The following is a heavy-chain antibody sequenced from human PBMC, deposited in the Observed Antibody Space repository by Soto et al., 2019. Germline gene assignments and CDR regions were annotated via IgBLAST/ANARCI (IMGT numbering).Heavy chain of an antibody. CDR3: ATVTSQILYDDAFDI. D-gene: IGHD2-15*01. Sequence: ASVKVSCKVSGYTLTELSMHWVRQAPGKGLEWMGGFDPEDGEAIYAQKFQGRVTMTEDTSTDTAYMELSSLRSEDTAVYYCATVTSQILYDDAFDIWGQGTMVTVSS. CDR1: GYTLTELS. J-gene: IGHJ3*02. V-gene: IGHV1-24*01. CDR2: FDPEDGEA.